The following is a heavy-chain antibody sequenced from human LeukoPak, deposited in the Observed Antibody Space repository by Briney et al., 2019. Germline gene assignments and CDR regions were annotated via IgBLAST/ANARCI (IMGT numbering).Heavy chain of an antibody. CDR3: AKENPVGGTNYFDY. CDR2: ITSSGDNI. CDR1: GFTFSSYS. D-gene: IGHD1-26*01. V-gene: IGHV3-23*01. Sequence: GGSLRLSCAASGFTFSSYSMNWVRQAPGKGLEWVSAITSSGDNIYYAASVQGRFIISRDNSKNTLSLQMNTLRAEDTAIYYCAKENPVGGTNYFDYWGQGTLVTVSS. J-gene: IGHJ4*02.